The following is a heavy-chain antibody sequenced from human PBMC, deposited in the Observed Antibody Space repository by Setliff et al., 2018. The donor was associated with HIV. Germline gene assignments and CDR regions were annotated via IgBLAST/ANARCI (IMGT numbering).Heavy chain of an antibody. CDR3: ARGRSRYYYDGSGYYVDY. CDR1: GGSINTGGYY. V-gene: IGHV4-39*07. J-gene: IGHJ4*02. D-gene: IGHD3-22*01. Sequence: SETLSLTCTVSGGSINTGGYYWTWIRQVPGKGLEWIGSIYYTGSANYNPSLKSRVTMSVDTSKNQLSLKLSSVTAADTAVYYCARGRSRYYYDGSGYYVDYWGQGTLVTVSS. CDR2: IYYTGSA.